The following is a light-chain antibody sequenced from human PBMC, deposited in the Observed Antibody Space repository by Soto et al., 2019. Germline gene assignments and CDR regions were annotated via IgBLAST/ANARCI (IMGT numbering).Light chain of an antibody. J-gene: IGLJ3*02. CDR2: RNN. Sequence: QSVLTQPPSASGTPGQWVTISCPGSSSNIGSNYVYWYQQLPGAAPKLVIYRNNQRPSGVPDRFSGSKSGTSASLAISGLRSEDEADYYCAAWDDSLSGLVFGRGTKLTVL. CDR1: SSNIGSNY. V-gene: IGLV1-47*01. CDR3: AAWDDSLSGLV.